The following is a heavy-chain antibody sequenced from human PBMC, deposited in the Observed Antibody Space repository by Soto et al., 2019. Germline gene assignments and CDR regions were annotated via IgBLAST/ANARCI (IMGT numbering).Heavy chain of an antibody. Sequence: QVQLQESGPGLVKPSETLSLTCPVSGGSVSSGSYSWSWIRQPPGKGREWIGYIYNSGGTNYNPSLKSRVTIAVDTSTNQFSRKLSSVTAADTAVYDWARVGVRLGRIAARPQAETYYYAMDVWGQGTTVTVSS. CDR1: GGSVSSGSYS. J-gene: IGHJ6*02. V-gene: IGHV4-61*01. CDR3: ARVGVRLGRIAARPQAETYYYAMDV. CDR2: IYNSGGT. D-gene: IGHD6-6*01.